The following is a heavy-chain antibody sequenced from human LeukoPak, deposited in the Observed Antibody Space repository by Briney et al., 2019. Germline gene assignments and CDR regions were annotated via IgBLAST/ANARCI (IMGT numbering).Heavy chain of an antibody. Sequence: GESLKISFKGFGYSFTSYWIAWVRQMPGKGLEWMGLINPSNSDTKYSPSFQGQVTISADKSITTAYLQWSNLKASDTAMYYCARRYTIFGVITIDYWGQGTLVTVSS. V-gene: IGHV5-51*01. CDR2: INPSNSDT. CDR1: GYSFTSYW. J-gene: IGHJ4*02. D-gene: IGHD3-3*01. CDR3: ARRYTIFGVITIDY.